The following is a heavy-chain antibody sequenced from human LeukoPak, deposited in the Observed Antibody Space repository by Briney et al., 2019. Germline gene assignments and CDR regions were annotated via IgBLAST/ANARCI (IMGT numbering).Heavy chain of an antibody. CDR2: ISYDGSNK. Sequence: GRPLRLSCAASGFTFSSYGMHWVRQAPGKGLEWVAVISYDGSNKYYADSVKGRFTISRDNSKNTLYLQMNSLRAEDTAVYYCAKKNIDYGDYEGAFDIWGQGTMVTVSS. V-gene: IGHV3-30*18. D-gene: IGHD4-17*01. CDR3: AKKNIDYGDYEGAFDI. J-gene: IGHJ3*02. CDR1: GFTFSSYG.